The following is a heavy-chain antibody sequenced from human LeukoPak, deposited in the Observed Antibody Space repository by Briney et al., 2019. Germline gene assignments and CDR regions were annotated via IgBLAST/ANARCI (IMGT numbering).Heavy chain of an antibody. CDR1: AYTFTSYY. J-gene: IGHJ4*02. CDR3: ARDNGDFWSGSNR. CDR2: INPNGGGT. Sequence: ASVKLSCKASAYTFTSYYMHWGRQAPGQGLESMGIINPNGGGTSYAQKFQGRVTITRDTSTSTVYMELSSLRSEDTAVYYCARDNGDFWSGSNRWGQGTLVTVSS. V-gene: IGHV1-46*01. D-gene: IGHD3-3*01.